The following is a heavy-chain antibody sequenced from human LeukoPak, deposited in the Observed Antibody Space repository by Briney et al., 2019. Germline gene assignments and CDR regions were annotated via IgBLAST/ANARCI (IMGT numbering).Heavy chain of an antibody. Sequence: SETLSLTCSVSGGSISSYYWNWIRQPAGKGLEWIGRIYSSGITNYNPSLKSRVTMSVDTSKNQFSLKLSSVTAADTAVYYCASGAYGSGSYYNVYWGQGTLVTVSS. D-gene: IGHD3-10*01. CDR3: ASGAYGSGSYYNVY. CDR2: IYSSGIT. V-gene: IGHV4-4*07. J-gene: IGHJ4*02. CDR1: GGSISSYY.